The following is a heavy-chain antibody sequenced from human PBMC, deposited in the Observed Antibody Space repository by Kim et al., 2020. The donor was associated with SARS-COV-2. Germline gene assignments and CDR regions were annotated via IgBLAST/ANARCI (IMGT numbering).Heavy chain of an antibody. J-gene: IGHJ4*02. CDR2: ILHDGSGE. Sequence: GGSLRLSCTVSGFALTSYWMSWVRHSPGKGLEWVANILHDGSGEQYVDSVEGRFTISRDIARNLVFLQMNSLRDDDTAMYYCARRGAGGRHNGAFGYWGRGTLVTVSS. CDR1: GFALTSYW. D-gene: IGHD1-26*01. CDR3: ARRGAGGRHNGAFGY. V-gene: IGHV3-7*03.